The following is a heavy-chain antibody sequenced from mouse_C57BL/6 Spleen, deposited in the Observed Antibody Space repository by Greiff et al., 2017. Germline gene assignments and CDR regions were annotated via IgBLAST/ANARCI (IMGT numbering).Heavy chain of an antibody. CDR2: ITPSNGGT. J-gene: IGHJ2*01. CDR1: GYTFPSYW. V-gene: IGHV1-53*01. D-gene: IGHD3-2*02. Sequence: VQLQQPGTELVKPGASVKLSGKASGYTFPSYWMPGVKRRPGQGLEWMGDITPSNGGTKYNEKFKSQATMTVDKSSSTADMQLSSLTSEDSAVYYCAVGAAQALDYWGPGTTLTVSA. CDR3: AVGAAQALDY.